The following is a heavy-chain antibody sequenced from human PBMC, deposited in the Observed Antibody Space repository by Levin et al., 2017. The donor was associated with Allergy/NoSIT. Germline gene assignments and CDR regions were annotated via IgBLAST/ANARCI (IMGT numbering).Heavy chain of an antibody. J-gene: IGHJ6*02. V-gene: IGHV3-7*01. CDR3: AREEGWGYHFGMDV. Sequence: LAGGSLRLSCAASGFTFTTYWMTWVRQAPGKGLEWVANIKQDGSETYYVDSVKGRFTISRDNGKNSVYLQMNSLRVDDTAVYYCAREEGWGYHFGMDVWGQGTTVTVSS. D-gene: IGHD6-19*01. CDR1: GFTFTTYW. CDR2: IKQDGSET.